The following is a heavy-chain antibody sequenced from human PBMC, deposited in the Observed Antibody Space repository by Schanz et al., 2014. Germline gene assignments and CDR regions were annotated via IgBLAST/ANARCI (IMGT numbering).Heavy chain of an antibody. V-gene: IGHV3-30*02. J-gene: IGHJ6*02. CDR3: AKQFLSYYFYGMDV. CDR1: GYSFSDYD. Sequence: VQLVESGGGVVQPGGSLRLSCVGSGYSFSDYDMYWIRQAPGKGLEWLAFLRSDGSRRDYADSVKGRFTISRDKSKNTVYLQMDSLRPEDTAVYYCAKQFLSYYFYGMDVWGQGTTVSVSS. CDR2: LRSDGSRR.